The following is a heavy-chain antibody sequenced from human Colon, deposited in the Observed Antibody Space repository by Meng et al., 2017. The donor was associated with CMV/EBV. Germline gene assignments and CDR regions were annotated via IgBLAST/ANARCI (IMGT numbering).Heavy chain of an antibody. CDR1: GVNIKSKGTC. V-gene: IGHV4-39*07. D-gene: IGHD1-7*01. J-gene: IGHJ5*02. CDR3: VSSDWNYGWFDP. CDR2: MYYSGSS. Sequence: GVNIKSKGTCCGVTRQPLGRGLDCFGSMYYSGSSSYNPSLESRVSISVDTSTNRFSLNLTDVTAADTAVYYCVSSDWNYGWFDPWGQGTLVTVSS.